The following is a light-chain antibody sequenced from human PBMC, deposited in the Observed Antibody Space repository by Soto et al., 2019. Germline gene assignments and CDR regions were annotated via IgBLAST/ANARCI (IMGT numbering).Light chain of an antibody. CDR3: SSYTSSSTLV. CDR2: DVS. J-gene: IGLJ2*01. V-gene: IGLV2-14*01. Sequence: QSALTQPASVSGSPGQSITISCTGTSSDVGGYNYVSWYQQPPGKAPKLMIYDVSNRPSGVSNRFSGSKSGNTASLTISGLQAEDEADYYCSSYTSSSTLVFGGGTQLTVL. CDR1: SSDVGGYNY.